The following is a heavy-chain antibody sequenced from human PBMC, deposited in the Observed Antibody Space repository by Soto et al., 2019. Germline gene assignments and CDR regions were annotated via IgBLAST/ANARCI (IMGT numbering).Heavy chain of an antibody. Sequence: ASVKVSFKASGYTFTSYGISWVRQAPGQGLEWMGWISAYNGNTNYAQKLQGRVTMTTDTSTSTAYMELRSLRSEDTAVYYCARDEDSYGPGGNDWGQRTLDTVSS. D-gene: IGHD5-18*01. CDR1: GYTFTSYG. CDR2: ISAYNGNT. J-gene: IGHJ4*02. V-gene: IGHV1-18*01. CDR3: ARDEDSYGPGGND.